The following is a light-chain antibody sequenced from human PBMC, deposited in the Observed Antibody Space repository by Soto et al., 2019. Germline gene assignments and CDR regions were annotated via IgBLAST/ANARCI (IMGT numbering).Light chain of an antibody. CDR1: QSVSSNY. CDR3: QHYDGSPQT. CDR2: GVF. V-gene: IGKV3-20*01. Sequence: VLTQSPGTVSLSPGEKATLSCRTSQSVSSNYLAWYQQKPGQAPRLLIYGVFNRATGIPDRFSGSGSGTDFSLTLSRLEPEDVAVYFCQHYDGSPQTFGQGTRLQI. J-gene: IGKJ2*01.